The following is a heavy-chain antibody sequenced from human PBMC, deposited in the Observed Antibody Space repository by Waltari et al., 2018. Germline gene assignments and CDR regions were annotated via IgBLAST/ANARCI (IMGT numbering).Heavy chain of an antibody. CDR3: AKEVRVSGTTLYSDGMDV. CDR2: ISVDGSNK. V-gene: IGHV3-30*18. D-gene: IGHD1-20*01. J-gene: IGHJ6*02. Sequence: QVQLVESGGGVVQPGRSLRLSCAASRFIFGSFGMHWVRQAPGKGLESLAIISVDGSNKQYAESVNGRFTISRDNYKNMLYLQMNSLKAEDTAVYYCAKEVRVSGTTLYSDGMDVWGQGTTVTVSS. CDR1: RFIFGSFG.